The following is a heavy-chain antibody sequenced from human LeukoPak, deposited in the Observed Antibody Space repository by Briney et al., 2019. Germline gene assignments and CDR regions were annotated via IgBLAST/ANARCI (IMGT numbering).Heavy chain of an antibody. J-gene: IGHJ3*02. CDR2: IYPGDSGT. Sequence: GESLKISCKGSGYSFTSYWIGWVRQMPGKGLEWMGIIYPGDSGTRYSPSFQGQVTISADKSISTAYLQWSSLKASDTAMYYCARPRAAAAPWGAFDIWGQGTMVTVSS. CDR3: ARPRAAAAPWGAFDI. CDR1: GYSFTSYW. V-gene: IGHV5-51*01. D-gene: IGHD6-13*01.